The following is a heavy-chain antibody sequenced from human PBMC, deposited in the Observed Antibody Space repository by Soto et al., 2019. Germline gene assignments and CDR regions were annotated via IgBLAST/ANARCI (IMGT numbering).Heavy chain of an antibody. Sequence: ASVKVSCKASGNTFTSYDINWVRQATGQGLEYLGWMNPNSGNTAYVQKFQGRVTMTWDTSITTAYMELSGLRSEDTAVYFCARGVKYGAYSRWFDPWGQGT. CDR2: MNPNSGNT. CDR1: GNTFTSYD. J-gene: IGHJ5*02. V-gene: IGHV1-8*01. D-gene: IGHD4-17*01. CDR3: ARGVKYGAYSRWFDP.